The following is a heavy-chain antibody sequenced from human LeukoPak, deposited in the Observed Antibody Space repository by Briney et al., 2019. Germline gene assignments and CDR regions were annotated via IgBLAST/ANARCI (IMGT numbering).Heavy chain of an antibody. CDR3: ARDLAVAGPPNYYYYYGMDV. Sequence: APVKVSCKASGYTFTSYAMNWVRQAPGQGLEWMGWINTNTGNPTYAQGFTGRFVFSLDTSVSTAYLQICSLKAEDTAVYYCARDLAVAGPPNYYYYYGMDVWGQGTTVTVSS. CDR1: GYTFTSYA. D-gene: IGHD6-19*01. J-gene: IGHJ6*02. V-gene: IGHV7-4-1*01. CDR2: INTNTGNP.